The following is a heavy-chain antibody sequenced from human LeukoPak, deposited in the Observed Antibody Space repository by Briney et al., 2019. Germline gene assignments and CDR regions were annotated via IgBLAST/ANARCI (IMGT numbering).Heavy chain of an antibody. Sequence: GSLRLSCAASGFTFSSYEMNWVRQAPGKGLEWVSYISSSGNTIYYADSVKGRFTISRDNAKNSLYLQMNSLRAEDTAVYYCARAYGSGSYHYWGQGTLVTVSS. CDR2: ISSSGNTI. J-gene: IGHJ4*02. V-gene: IGHV3-48*03. D-gene: IGHD3-10*01. CDR3: ARAYGSGSYHY. CDR1: GFTFSSYE.